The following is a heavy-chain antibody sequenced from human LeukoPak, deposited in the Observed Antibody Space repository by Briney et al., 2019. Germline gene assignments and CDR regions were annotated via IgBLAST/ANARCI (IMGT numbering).Heavy chain of an antibody. CDR1: GGSISSHY. J-gene: IGHJ4*02. CDR2: IYYSGST. V-gene: IGHV4-59*11. D-gene: IGHD1-26*01. CDR3: ARSFGATTDFDY. Sequence: SETLSLTCTVSGGSISSHYWSWIRQPPGKGLEWIGYIYYSGSTNYNPSLKSRVTISVDTSKNQFSLKLSSVTAADTAVYYCARSFGATTDFDYWGQGTLVTVSS.